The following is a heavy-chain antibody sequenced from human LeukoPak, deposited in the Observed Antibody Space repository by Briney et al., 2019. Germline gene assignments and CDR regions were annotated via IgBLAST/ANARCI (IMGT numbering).Heavy chain of an antibody. D-gene: IGHD3-10*01. CDR2: ISSGSSSI. CDR1: GFTFSSYG. CDR3: ARVLYGSGSRHFDY. J-gene: IGHJ4*02. V-gene: IGHV3-48*02. Sequence: GRSLRLSCAASGFTFSSYGMHWVRQAPGKGLEWVSYISSGSSSIHYADSVRGRFTISRDNAKNSVYLQMNSLRDEDTAVYYCARVLYGSGSRHFDYWGQGTLVTVSS.